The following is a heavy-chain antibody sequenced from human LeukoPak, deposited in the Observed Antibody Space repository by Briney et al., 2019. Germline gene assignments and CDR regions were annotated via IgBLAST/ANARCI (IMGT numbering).Heavy chain of an antibody. J-gene: IGHJ5*02. Sequence: ASVKVSCKASVYTFTAYYVHWVPQAPGQGLEWMGWIIPDTGDTKYAQKFQGRVTMTRDTSISTAYMDLSRLTSDDTAMYYCARGGAMIQGPFDPWGQGTLVTASS. V-gene: IGHV1-2*02. CDR1: VYTFTAYY. CDR2: IIPDTGDT. D-gene: IGHD3-10*01. CDR3: ARGGAMIQGPFDP.